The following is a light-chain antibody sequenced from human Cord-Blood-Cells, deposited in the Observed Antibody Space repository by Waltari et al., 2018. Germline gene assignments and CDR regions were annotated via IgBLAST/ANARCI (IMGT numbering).Light chain of an antibody. CDR2: QDS. CDR1: KLGEKY. Sequence: SYELPQPPSVSVSPAQTASITCSADKLGEKYACWYQQKPGQSPVLVIYQDSKRPSGIPELFSGSNSGNTATLTISGTQAMDEADYYCQAWDSSTAVFGGGTKLTVL. CDR3: QAWDSSTAV. J-gene: IGLJ2*01. V-gene: IGLV3-1*01.